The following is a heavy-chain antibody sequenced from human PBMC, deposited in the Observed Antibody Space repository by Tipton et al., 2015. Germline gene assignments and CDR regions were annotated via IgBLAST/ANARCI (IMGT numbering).Heavy chain of an antibody. CDR3: ARRAGYGDHFDY. V-gene: IGHV4-59*01. J-gene: IGHJ4*02. D-gene: IGHD4-17*01. Sequence: TLSLTCTVSGGSISSYYWSWIRQPPGKGLEWIGYIYYSGSTNYNPSLKSRVTISVDTSKNQFSLNLNSVTAADTAVYYCARRAGYGDHFDYWGRGTLVTVSP. CDR2: IYYSGST. CDR1: GGSISSYY.